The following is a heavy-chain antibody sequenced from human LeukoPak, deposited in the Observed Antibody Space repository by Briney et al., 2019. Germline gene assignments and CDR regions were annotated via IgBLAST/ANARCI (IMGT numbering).Heavy chain of an antibody. J-gene: IGHJ4*02. CDR2: IIPIFGTA. D-gene: IGHD5-12*01. V-gene: IGHV1-69*13. Sequence: ASVKVSCKASGGTFSSYAISWVRQAPGQGLEWMGGIIPIFGTANYAQKFQGRVTITADESTSTAYMELSSLRSEDTAVYYCARGVLRERRGYSGIFDYWGQGTLVTVSS. CDR3: ARGVLRERRGYSGIFDY. CDR1: GGTFSSYA.